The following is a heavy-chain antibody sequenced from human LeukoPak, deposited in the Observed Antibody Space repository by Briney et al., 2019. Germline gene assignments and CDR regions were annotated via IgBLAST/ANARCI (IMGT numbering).Heavy chain of an antibody. CDR3: AKSLYHDSHDY. J-gene: IGHJ4*02. D-gene: IGHD3-22*01. V-gene: IGHV3-7*02. CDR1: GFTFNTAW. Sequence: GGSLRLSCATSGFTFNTAWMTWFRQAPGKGLEWVADINQEGTAKRYVRSVEGRFTISRDSAKNSIYLEMNSLRVEDTAVYYCAKSLYHDSHDYWGQGTLVTVSS. CDR2: INQEGTAK.